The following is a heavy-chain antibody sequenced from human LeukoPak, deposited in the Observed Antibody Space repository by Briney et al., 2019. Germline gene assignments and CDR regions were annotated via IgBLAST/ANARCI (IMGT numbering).Heavy chain of an antibody. CDR1: GFTFSSYS. Sequence: GGSLRLSCAASGFTFSSYSMNWVRQAPGKGLEWVSSISSSSSYIYYADSVKGRFTISRDNAKNSLYLQMNSLRAEDTAVYYCATPYGDYVIGAFDIWGQGTMVTVSS. D-gene: IGHD4-17*01. V-gene: IGHV3-21*01. CDR3: ATPYGDYVIGAFDI. CDR2: ISSSSSYI. J-gene: IGHJ3*02.